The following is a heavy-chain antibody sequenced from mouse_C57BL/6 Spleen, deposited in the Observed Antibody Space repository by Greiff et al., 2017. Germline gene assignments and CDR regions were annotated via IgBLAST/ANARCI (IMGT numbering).Heavy chain of an antibody. CDR3: GRGDGYPWFAY. CDR1: GYTFTSYW. J-gene: IGHJ3*01. D-gene: IGHD2-3*01. Sequence: VQLQQPGAELVKPGASVKLSCKASGYTFTSYWMHWVKQRPGQGLEWIGMIHPNSGSTNYNEKFKSKATLTVDKSSSTAYMQLSSLTSEDSAVYCCGRGDGYPWFAYWGQGTLVTVSA. V-gene: IGHV1-64*01. CDR2: IHPNSGST.